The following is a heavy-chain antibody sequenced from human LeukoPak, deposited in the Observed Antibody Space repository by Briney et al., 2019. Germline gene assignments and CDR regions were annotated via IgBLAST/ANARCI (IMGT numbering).Heavy chain of an antibody. D-gene: IGHD4-11*01. CDR2: TYYSGST. CDR1: GGSIRSYY. Sequence: SETLSLTCTVSGGSIRSYYWSWIRQPPGKGLGWVGYTYYSGSTNYNTSLKSRVTISVDTSNNQFPLKLSSVTAADTAVYYCARDTVTTYYYYMDVWGKGTTVTVSS. V-gene: IGHV4-59*01. J-gene: IGHJ6*03. CDR3: ARDTVTTYYYYMDV.